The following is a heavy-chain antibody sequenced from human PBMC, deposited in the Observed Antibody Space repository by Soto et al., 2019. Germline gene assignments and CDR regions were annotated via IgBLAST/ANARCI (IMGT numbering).Heavy chain of an antibody. Sequence: EVQLVESGGVVVQPGGSLRLSCAASGFTFDDYAMHWVRQAPGKGLEWVSLISWDGRSTYYADSVKGRFTISRDNSKNSLYLQMNSLRAEDTALYYCAKAIYGSGSYYYYYYYGMDVWGQGTTVTVSS. CDR1: GFTFDDYA. V-gene: IGHV3-43D*04. D-gene: IGHD3-10*01. J-gene: IGHJ6*02. CDR2: ISWDGRST. CDR3: AKAIYGSGSYYYYYYYGMDV.